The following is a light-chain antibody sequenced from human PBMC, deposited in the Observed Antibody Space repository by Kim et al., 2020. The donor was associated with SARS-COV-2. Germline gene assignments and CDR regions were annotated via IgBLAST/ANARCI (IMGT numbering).Light chain of an antibody. CDR3: QQYNNWPRT. V-gene: IGKV3-15*01. J-gene: IGKJ1*01. CDR2: GAS. Sequence: MSPGERATLSCRASRSVGINLAWYQHKLGQSPRLLIYGASTRATGIPPRFSGSGSGTEFTLTISSLQYEDFAVYYCQQYNNWPRTFGQGTKVDIK. CDR1: RSVGIN.